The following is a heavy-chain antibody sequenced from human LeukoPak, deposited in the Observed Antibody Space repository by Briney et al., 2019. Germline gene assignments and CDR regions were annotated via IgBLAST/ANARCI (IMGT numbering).Heavy chain of an antibody. Sequence: SETLSLTCTVSGGSISSYYWSWIRQPPGKGLEWIGYIYYSGSTNYCPSLKSRVTISVDTSKNQFSLKLSSVTAADTAVYYCARDHPYYYSSGSRIPKTDAFDIWGQGTMVTVSS. CDR2: IYYSGST. J-gene: IGHJ3*02. CDR1: GGSISSYY. V-gene: IGHV4-59*01. D-gene: IGHD3-10*01. CDR3: ARDHPYYYSSGSRIPKTDAFDI.